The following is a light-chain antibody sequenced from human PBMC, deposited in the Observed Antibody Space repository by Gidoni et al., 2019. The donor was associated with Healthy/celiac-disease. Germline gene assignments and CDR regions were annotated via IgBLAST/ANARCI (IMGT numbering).Light chain of an antibody. CDR3: QQLNSYPIT. Sequence: DIQLTQSPSFLSASVGDRVTITCRASQGTNSYSAWYQQKPEKAPKLLIYAASTLQSGVPSRFTGSGSGTEFTLTISSLQPEDFATYYCQQLNSYPITFGQGTRLEIK. J-gene: IGKJ5*01. V-gene: IGKV1-9*01. CDR1: QGTNSY. CDR2: AAS.